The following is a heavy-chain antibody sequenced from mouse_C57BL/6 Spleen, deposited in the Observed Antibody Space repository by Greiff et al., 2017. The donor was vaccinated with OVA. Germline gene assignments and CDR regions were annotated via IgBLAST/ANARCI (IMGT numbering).Heavy chain of an antibody. J-gene: IGHJ3*01. V-gene: IGHV1-59*01. CDR2: IDPSDSYT. Sequence: QVQLQHPGAELVKPGASVKLSCKASGYTFTSYWMHWVKQRPGQGLEWIGVIDPSDSYTNYNQKFKGKATLTVDTSASTAYMQLSSLTSEDSAVYYCARNYYGSSYGFAYWGQGTLVTVSA. CDR1: GYTFTSYW. D-gene: IGHD1-1*01. CDR3: ARNYYGSSYGFAY.